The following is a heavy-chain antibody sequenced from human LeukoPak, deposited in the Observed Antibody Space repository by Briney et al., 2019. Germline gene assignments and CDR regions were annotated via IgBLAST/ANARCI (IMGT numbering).Heavy chain of an antibody. CDR2: TSLDGSNK. CDR1: GFSFTNYD. J-gene: IGHJ4*02. Sequence: GGSLRLSCVAPGFSFTNYDIHWVCQAPGRGLEWVAVTSLDGSNKLYTDTVRGRFIISRDNSKNTVYLQMDSLRAEDTAVYYCARDLTLVKPDYFDHWGQGTLVTVSS. V-gene: IGHV3-30-3*01. D-gene: IGHD2-8*02. CDR3: ARDLTLVKPDYFDH.